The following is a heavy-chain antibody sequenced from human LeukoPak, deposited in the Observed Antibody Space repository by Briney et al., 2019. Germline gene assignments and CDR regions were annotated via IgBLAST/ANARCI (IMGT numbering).Heavy chain of an antibody. V-gene: IGHV3-21*01. Sequence: QTGGSLRLSCAASGFTFSSYSMNWVRQAPGKGLEWVSSISSSSSYIYYADSVKGRFTISRDNAKNSLYLQMNSLRAEDTVVYYCASITIFGMRAFDIWGQGTMVTVSS. CDR2: ISSSSSYI. D-gene: IGHD3-3*01. J-gene: IGHJ3*02. CDR1: GFTFSSYS. CDR3: ASITIFGMRAFDI.